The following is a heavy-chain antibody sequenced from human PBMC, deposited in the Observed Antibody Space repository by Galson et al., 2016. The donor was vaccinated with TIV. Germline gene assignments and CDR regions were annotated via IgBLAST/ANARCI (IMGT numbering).Heavy chain of an antibody. Sequence: SVKVSCKASGGTFSSYVINWVRQAPGQGLEWMGGIIPLFGTANYAQRFQGRVTITADESTSTVYMELSSLRYEDTAVYYCANDRNTAMDTYYYYYGMDVWGQGTTVTVSS. D-gene: IGHD5-18*01. J-gene: IGHJ6*02. V-gene: IGHV1-69*13. CDR3: ANDRNTAMDTYYYYYGMDV. CDR2: IIPLFGTA. CDR1: GGTFSSYV.